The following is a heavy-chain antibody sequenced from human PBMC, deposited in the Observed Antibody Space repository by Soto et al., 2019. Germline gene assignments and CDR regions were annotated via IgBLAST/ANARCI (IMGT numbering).Heavy chain of an antibody. V-gene: IGHV3-33*01. CDR1: GFTFSSYG. CDR2: IWYDGSNK. Sequence: QVQLVESGGGVVQPGRSLRLSCAASGFTFSSYGMHWVRQAPGKGLEWVAVIWYDGSNKYYADSVKGRFTISRDNSKXXLXAQMTSLRAEDTAVYYCARDGYCSGGSCYSVPVFDYWGQGTLVTVSS. D-gene: IGHD2-15*01. CDR3: ARDGYCSGGSCYSVPVFDY. J-gene: IGHJ4*02.